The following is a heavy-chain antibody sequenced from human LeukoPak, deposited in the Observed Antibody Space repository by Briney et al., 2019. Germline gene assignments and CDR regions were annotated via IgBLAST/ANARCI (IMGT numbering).Heavy chain of an antibody. V-gene: IGHV4-59*01. D-gene: IGHD3-16*01. J-gene: IGHJ6*03. CDR3: ARRGVPYYYHYMDV. Sequence: SETLSLTCTVSGGSISSYYWSWIRQPPGKGLEWIGYIYYSGSTNYNPSLKSRVTISVDTSKNQFSLKLSSVTAADTAVYYCARRGVPYYYHYMDVWGTGTTVTVPS. CDR2: IYYSGST. CDR1: GGSISSYY.